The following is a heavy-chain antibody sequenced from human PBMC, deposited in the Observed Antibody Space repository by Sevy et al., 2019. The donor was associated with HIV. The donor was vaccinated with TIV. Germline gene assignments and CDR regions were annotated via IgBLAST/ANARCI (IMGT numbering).Heavy chain of an antibody. CDR2: ISGSGYAT. D-gene: IGHD3-3*01. Sequence: GGSLRLSCAASGFTFDSYAMHWVRQVAGKGLEWVSTISGSGYATYYADSVKGRFIISRDTSRNNLYLQMNSLRVEDSAVYSSAKDRITVFGVVVTFDSWGQGTLVTVSS. V-gene: IGHV3-23*01. J-gene: IGHJ4*02. CDR3: AKDRITVFGVVVTFDS. CDR1: GFTFDSYA.